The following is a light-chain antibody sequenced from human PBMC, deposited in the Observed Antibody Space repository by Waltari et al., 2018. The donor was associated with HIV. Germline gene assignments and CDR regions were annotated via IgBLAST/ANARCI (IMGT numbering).Light chain of an antibody. V-gene: IGKV3-20*01. CDR3: QQYSGSRPIT. J-gene: IGKJ5*01. Sequence: EIVLTQSPGTLSLSPGERATLSCRASPSVSSSYLAWYQQKPGQAPRLLIYGASSRATGIPDRFSGSGSGTDFTLTISRLEPEDFAVYFCQQYSGSRPITFGQGTRLEIK. CDR1: PSVSSSY. CDR2: GAS.